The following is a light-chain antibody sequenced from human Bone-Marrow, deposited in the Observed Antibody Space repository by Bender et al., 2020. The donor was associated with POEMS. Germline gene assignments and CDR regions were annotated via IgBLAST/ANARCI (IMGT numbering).Light chain of an antibody. CDR3: TSYAGLNNPMV. V-gene: IGLV2-11*01. CDR2: EVR. Sequence: QSALTQPRSVSGSPGQSVSISCTDARSHVVGYNFVSWYQQYPGKAPKLLIYEVRKRPSGGSNRFSGSKSGNTASLTVSELQAEVEADYYCTSYAGLNNPMVFGGGTKLTVL. CDR1: RSHVVGYNF. J-gene: IGLJ2*01.